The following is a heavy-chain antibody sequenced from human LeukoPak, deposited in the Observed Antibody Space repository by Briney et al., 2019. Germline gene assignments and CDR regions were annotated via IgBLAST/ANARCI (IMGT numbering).Heavy chain of an antibody. Sequence: SETLSLTCTVSGVSISSGGYYWSWIRQHPGKGLEWIGYIYYSGSTYYNPSLKSRVTISVDTSKNQFSLKLSSVTAADTAVYYCARGRGYRNWFDPWGQGTLVTVSS. V-gene: IGHV4-31*03. CDR2: IYYSGST. J-gene: IGHJ5*02. CDR3: ARGRGYRNWFDP. CDR1: GVSISSGGYY. D-gene: IGHD2-15*01.